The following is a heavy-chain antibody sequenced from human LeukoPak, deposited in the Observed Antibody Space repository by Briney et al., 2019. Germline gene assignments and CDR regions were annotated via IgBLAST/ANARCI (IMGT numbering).Heavy chain of an antibody. J-gene: IGHJ4*02. Sequence: SETLSLTCIVSGGSISSSTYHWGWIRQPPGKGLEWIGAIDYSGNTQYNPSLKSRVTISVDMSKNQFSLNLSSVTAADTAAYYCARRGYDYDSSGYYYAAHFDFWGQGTLVTVSS. V-gene: IGHV4-39*01. CDR3: ARRGYDYDSSGYYYAAHFDF. D-gene: IGHD3-22*01. CDR2: IDYSGNT. CDR1: GGSISSSTYH.